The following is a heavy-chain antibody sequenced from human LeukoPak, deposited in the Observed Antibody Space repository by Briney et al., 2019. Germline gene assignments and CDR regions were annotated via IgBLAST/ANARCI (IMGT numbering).Heavy chain of an antibody. J-gene: IGHJ4*02. D-gene: IGHD6-19*01. CDR2: ITTYNGNT. CDR1: GYTFNKYG. Sequence: ASVKVSCKASGYTFNKYGISWVRQAPGQGLEWMGWITTYNGNTNYAQKVQGRVTMTTDTSASTVYMELRSLRPDDTAEYYCARINGWLVSSGTVKYFDYWGQGTLVTVSS. CDR3: ARINGWLVSSGTVKYFDY. V-gene: IGHV1-18*01.